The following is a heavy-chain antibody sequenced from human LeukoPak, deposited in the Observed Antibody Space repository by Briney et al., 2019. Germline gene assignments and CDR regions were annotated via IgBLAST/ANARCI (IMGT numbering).Heavy chain of an antibody. J-gene: IGHJ4*02. CDR3: ARRYCSGNNCYANFDY. CDR1: GYSLTTYW. V-gene: IGHV5-51*01. Sequence: GEPLKISCQGSGYSLTTYWIGWVRQMPGKGLEWGRIIYPGDSDDRYGPAFQGQVTISADKSISTAYLQWSSLKASDTAMYYCARRYCSGNNCYANFDYWGQGTLVTVSA. D-gene: IGHD2-2*01. CDR2: IYPGDSDD.